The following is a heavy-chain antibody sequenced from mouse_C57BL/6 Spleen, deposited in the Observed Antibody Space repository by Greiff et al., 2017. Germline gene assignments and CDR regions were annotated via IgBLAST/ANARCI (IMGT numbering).Heavy chain of an antibody. CDR1: GFTFSNYG. Sequence: EVQLMESGGGLVKPGGSLKLSCAASGFTFSNYGMHWVRQAPEQGLEWVANISSGSSTTYYADTVKGRFTISRDNAKSTLYLQMTSLMSEDTAMYSCAQERFCCYFDVWGTGTTVTVSS. J-gene: IGHJ1*03. V-gene: IGHV5-17*01. CDR2: ISSGSSTT. CDR3: AQERFCCYFDV.